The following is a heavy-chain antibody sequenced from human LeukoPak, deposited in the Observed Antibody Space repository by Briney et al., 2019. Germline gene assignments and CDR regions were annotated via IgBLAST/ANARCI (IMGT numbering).Heavy chain of an antibody. D-gene: IGHD1-14*01. CDR3: LQYNSENT. Sequence: PTGGSLRLSCAASGFTFSSYWMSWVRQAPGKGLEWVANIKQDGSETYYVDSVRGRFTVSRDNDKNSLYLEMNSLRDEDTAVYYCLQYNSENTWGQGTLVTVSS. J-gene: IGHJ5*02. V-gene: IGHV3-7*01. CDR2: IKQDGSET. CDR1: GFTFSSYW.